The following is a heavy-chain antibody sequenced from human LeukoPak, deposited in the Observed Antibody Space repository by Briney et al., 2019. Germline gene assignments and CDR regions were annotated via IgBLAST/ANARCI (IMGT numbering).Heavy chain of an antibody. D-gene: IGHD4-11*01. CDR2: INPNSGGT. Sequence: ASVKVSCKASGYTFTGYYMHWVRQAPGQGLEWMGRINPNSGGTNYAQKFQGRVTMTRDTSISTAYMELSRLRSDDTAVYYCARYSNPQSPFDYWGQGTLVTVSS. V-gene: IGHV1-2*06. CDR1: GYTFTGYY. CDR3: ARYSNPQSPFDY. J-gene: IGHJ4*02.